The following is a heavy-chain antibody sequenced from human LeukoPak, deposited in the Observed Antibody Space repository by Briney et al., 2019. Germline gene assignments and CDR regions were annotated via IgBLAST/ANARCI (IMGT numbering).Heavy chain of an antibody. V-gene: IGHV1-18*01. CDR1: GYTFTNFG. CDR2: ISAYNGNT. Sequence: ASVKVSCKASGYTFTNFGISWVRQAPGQGLEGMGWISAYNGNTNYAQKLQGRVTMTTDTSTSTAYMELRSLRSDDTAVYYCAGTYSSSWYGLDYWGQGTLVTVSS. CDR3: AGTYSSSWYGLDY. J-gene: IGHJ4*02. D-gene: IGHD6-13*01.